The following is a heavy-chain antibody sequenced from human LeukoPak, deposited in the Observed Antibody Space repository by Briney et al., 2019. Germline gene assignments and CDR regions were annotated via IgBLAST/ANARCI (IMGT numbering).Heavy chain of an antibody. Sequence: SETLSLTCTVSGGSITNYYWTWIRQPPGKGLEWIGYIYYSGSTNYNPSLKSRVTVSVDTSKNQFSLKLSSVTAADTAVYYCAGIVGASDAFDIWGQGTMVTVSS. CDR3: AGIVGASDAFDI. J-gene: IGHJ3*02. D-gene: IGHD1-26*01. V-gene: IGHV4-59*01. CDR2: IYYSGST. CDR1: GGSITNYY.